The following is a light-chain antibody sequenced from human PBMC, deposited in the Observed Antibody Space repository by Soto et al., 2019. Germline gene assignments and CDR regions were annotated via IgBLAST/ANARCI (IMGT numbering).Light chain of an antibody. CDR2: GAS. V-gene: IGKV3-20*01. J-gene: IGKJ4*01. Sequence: EIVSTQSPGTLSLSPGERATLSCRASQTVRNNYLAWYQQKPGQAPRFLIYGASTRAAGTPDRFSGGGSGTDFTLTISRLEPEDFAVYYCQQFGSYPLTFGGGTKVDIK. CDR1: QTVRNNY. CDR3: QQFGSYPLT.